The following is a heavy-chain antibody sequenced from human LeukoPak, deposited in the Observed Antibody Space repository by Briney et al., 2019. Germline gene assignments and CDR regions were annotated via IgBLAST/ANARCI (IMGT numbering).Heavy chain of an antibody. CDR2: INPSGDST. CDR3: ARTLHGIAAARIKPYYFDY. V-gene: IGHV1-46*01. D-gene: IGHD6-13*01. J-gene: IGHJ4*02. Sequence: ASVKVSCKASGYTFSSNYLHWVRQAPGQGLEWMGLINPSGDSTSYAQKFQGRVTMTRDTSTTTVYMDLSNLRSEDTAVYYCARTLHGIAAARIKPYYFDYWGQGTLVTVSS. CDR1: GYTFSSNY.